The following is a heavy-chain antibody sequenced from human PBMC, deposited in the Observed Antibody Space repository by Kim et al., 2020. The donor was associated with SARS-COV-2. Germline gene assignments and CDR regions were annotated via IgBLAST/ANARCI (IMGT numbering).Heavy chain of an antibody. Sequence: GGSLRLSCAASGFTFSDYYMSWIRQAPGKGLEWVSYISSSGSTIYYADSVKGRFTISRDNAKNSLYLQMNSLRAEDTAVYYCARLLWFGESYGMDVWGQGTTVTVSS. CDR2: ISSSGSTI. J-gene: IGHJ6*02. D-gene: IGHD3-10*01. V-gene: IGHV3-11*04. CDR3: ARLLWFGESYGMDV. CDR1: GFTFSDYY.